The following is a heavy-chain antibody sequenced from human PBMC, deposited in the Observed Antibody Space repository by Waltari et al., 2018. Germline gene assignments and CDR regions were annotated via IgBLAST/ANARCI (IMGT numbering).Heavy chain of an antibody. J-gene: IGHJ4*02. D-gene: IGHD3-22*01. CDR2: MRVRGGGT. CDR1: GFPFSSCA. V-gene: IGHV3-23*01. CDR3: AADLGSGGYYLVHFDY. Sequence: EVQLLESGGGLVQPGGSLRLSCATSGFPFSSCAMNWVRQAPGKGVQWVSGMRVRGGGTFYGDAVKGRFTISRDNSKNTLYLQMNSLTAEDTALYYCAADLGSGGYYLVHFDYWGQGALVTVSS.